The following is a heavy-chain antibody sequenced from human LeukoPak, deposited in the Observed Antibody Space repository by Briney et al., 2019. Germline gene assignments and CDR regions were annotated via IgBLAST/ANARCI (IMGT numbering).Heavy chain of an antibody. D-gene: IGHD3-16*01. CDR2: ISGSGDST. CDR1: GFTFSNYA. V-gene: IGHV3-23*01. CDR3: AKPFGGSS. J-gene: IGHJ5*02. Sequence: GGSLRLSCAASGFTFSNYAMSWVRHAPGRGLEWVSAISGSGDSTYYADSVKGRLTISRDNPKNTLDLQMNSLRAEDAAVYYCAKPFGGSSWGQGTLVTVPS.